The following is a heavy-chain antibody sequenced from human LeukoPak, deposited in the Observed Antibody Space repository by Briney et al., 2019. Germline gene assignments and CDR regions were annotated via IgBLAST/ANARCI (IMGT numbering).Heavy chain of an antibody. D-gene: IGHD6-13*01. Sequence: PGGSLRLSCAASGFTFSNYGMNWVRQAPGKGLEWVAVIWYDRSNIYYHDSVKGRFTISRANSNNKLYWQMNSIRLKYKGVYYCAKDPGGPWHVKGIGVFWGQGTLVTVSS. V-gene: IGHV3-33*06. J-gene: IGHJ4*02. CDR3: AKDPGGPWHVKGIGVF. CDR2: IWYDRSNI. CDR1: GFTFSNYG.